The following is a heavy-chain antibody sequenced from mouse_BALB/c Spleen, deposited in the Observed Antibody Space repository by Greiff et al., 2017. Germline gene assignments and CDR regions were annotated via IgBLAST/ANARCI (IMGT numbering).Heavy chain of an antibody. Sequence: EVQLVESGGGLVKPGGSLKLSCAASGFTFSSYTMSWVRQTPEKRLEWVATISSGGSYTYYPDSVKGRFTISRDNAKNTLYLQMSSLKSEDTAMYYCTRDGGVDAMDYWGQGTSVTVSS. CDR2: ISSGGSYT. V-gene: IGHV5-6-4*01. J-gene: IGHJ4*01. CDR3: TRDGGVDAMDY. CDR1: GFTFSSYT.